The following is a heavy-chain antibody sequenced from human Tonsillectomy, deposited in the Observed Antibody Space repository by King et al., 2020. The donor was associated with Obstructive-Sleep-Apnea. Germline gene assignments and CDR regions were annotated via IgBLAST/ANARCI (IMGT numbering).Heavy chain of an antibody. Sequence: VQLVESGGGVVQPGRSLRLSCAASGFTFSSYGMHWVRQAPGKGLEWVAVIWYDGSNKYYADSVKGRFTISRDNSKNTLYLQMNSLRAEDTAVYYCAREYSYGSAFDYWGQGTLVTVSS. CDR2: IWYDGSNK. CDR3: AREYSYGSAFDY. J-gene: IGHJ4*02. V-gene: IGHV3-33*01. D-gene: IGHD5-18*01. CDR1: GFTFSSYG.